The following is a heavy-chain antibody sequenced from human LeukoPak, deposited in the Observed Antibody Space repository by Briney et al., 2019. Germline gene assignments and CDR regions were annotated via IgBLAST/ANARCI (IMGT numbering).Heavy chain of an antibody. Sequence: GGSLRLSCAASGFTFSRYSMHWVRQAPGKGLEWVSSITSSSSYVYYADSLKGRFTISRDNAKNSLYLQMNSLRAEDTAMYYCARGRYSGTTYYFDYWGQGTLVTVSS. D-gene: IGHD5-12*01. J-gene: IGHJ4*02. CDR2: ITSSSSYV. V-gene: IGHV3-21*04. CDR3: ARGRYSGTTYYFDY. CDR1: GFTFSRYS.